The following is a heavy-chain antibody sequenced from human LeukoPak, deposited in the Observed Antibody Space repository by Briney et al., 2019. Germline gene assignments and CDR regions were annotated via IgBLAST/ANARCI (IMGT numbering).Heavy chain of an antibody. CDR3: ARDQGDNSYGYYAIWYAFDV. CDR1: GGTFNNYA. V-gene: IGHV1-69*04. Sequence: SVKVSCKASGGTFNNYAISWVRQAPGQGLEWMGRIVPILGIANYAQEFQGRLIITADKATSSAYMELSSLRSEDTAVYYCARDQGDNSYGYYAIWYAFDVWGQGTMVTASS. D-gene: IGHD5-18*01. J-gene: IGHJ3*01. CDR2: IVPILGIA.